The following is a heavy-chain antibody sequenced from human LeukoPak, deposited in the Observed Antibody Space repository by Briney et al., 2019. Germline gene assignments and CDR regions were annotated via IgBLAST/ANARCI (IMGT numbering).Heavy chain of an antibody. CDR3: ARDGNPYYYYYMDV. CDR2: IIWNGGST. J-gene: IGHJ6*03. Sequence: GGSLRLSCAASGFTFADYGMSWVRQTPGKGLEWGSGIIWNGGSTTYADSVKGRFTISRDNAKNSLYLQMNSLRAEDTALYFCARDGNPYYYYYMDVWGKGTTVTVFS. CDR1: GFTFADYG. V-gene: IGHV3-20*04. D-gene: IGHD4-23*01.